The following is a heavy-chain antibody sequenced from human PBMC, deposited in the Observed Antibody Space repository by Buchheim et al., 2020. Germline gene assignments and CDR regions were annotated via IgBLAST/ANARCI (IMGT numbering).Heavy chain of an antibody. J-gene: IGHJ6*02. D-gene: IGHD5-18*01. Sequence: QVQLVESGGGVVQPGRPLGLSCTASGFTLSSFAMSWVRQAPGKGLEWVAIIWYDGSNKYYTESVKGRFTVSRDNSKNTLYLQMSSLRADDTAVYYCARVMDRAAYGMDVWGQGTT. V-gene: IGHV3-33*01. CDR2: IWYDGSNK. CDR3: ARVMDRAAYGMDV. CDR1: GFTLSSFA.